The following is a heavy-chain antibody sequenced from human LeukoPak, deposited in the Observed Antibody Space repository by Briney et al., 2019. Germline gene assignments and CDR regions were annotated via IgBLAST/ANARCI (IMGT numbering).Heavy chain of an antibody. D-gene: IGHD6-13*01. Sequence: GGSLRLSCTASGFTFGDYAMSWVRQAPGKGLEGVGFIRSKAYGGTTEYAASVKGRFTISRDDSKSIAYLQMNSLKTEDTAVYYCTRSGYGTGGAFDIWGQGTMVTVSS. CDR3: TRSGYGTGGAFDI. J-gene: IGHJ3*02. CDR2: IRSKAYGGTT. CDR1: GFTFGDYA. V-gene: IGHV3-49*04.